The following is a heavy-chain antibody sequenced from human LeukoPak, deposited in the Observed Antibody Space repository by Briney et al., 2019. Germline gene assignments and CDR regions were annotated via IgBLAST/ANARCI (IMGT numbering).Heavy chain of an antibody. CDR2: ISSTGSTM. J-gene: IGHJ4*02. V-gene: IGHV3-48*03. Sequence: GGSLRLSCAASGFIFSDFEMNWVRQAPGKGLQWVSYISSTGSTMYYADSVKGRFTISRDNAKRSVYLQMSRLRAEDTAVYYCARGGTMIVVASLDYWGQGTLVTVSP. CDR1: GFIFSDFE. D-gene: IGHD3-22*01. CDR3: ARGGTMIVVASLDY.